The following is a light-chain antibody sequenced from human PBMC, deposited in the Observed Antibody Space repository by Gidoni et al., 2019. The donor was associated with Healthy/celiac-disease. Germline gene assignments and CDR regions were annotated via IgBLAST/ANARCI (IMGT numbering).Light chain of an antibody. CDR1: QSISSW. V-gene: IGKV1-5*03. CDR3: QQYNSYSSWT. J-gene: IGKJ1*01. CDR2: QAS. Sequence: DIQLTQSPSTLSASVGYRVTITCRASQSISSWLAWYQQKPGKAPKLLIYQASSFESGVPSRFSGSGSCTEFTLTIISLQPDDFATYYCQQYNSYSSWTFGQGTKVEIK.